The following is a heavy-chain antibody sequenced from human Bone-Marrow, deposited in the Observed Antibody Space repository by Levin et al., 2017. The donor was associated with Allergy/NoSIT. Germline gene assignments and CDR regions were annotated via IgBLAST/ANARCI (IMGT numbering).Heavy chain of an antibody. V-gene: IGHV1-2*06. CDR2: INPKLGGT. D-gene: IGHD2/OR15-2a*01. J-gene: IGHJ4*02. Sequence: ASVKVSCKASGYTFIDYYMHWFRQAPGQGLEWMGRINPKLGGTNYAQKLQGRVTMASDTSINTSYMDLSGLTSDDTAVYFCARAHCNSADCWTLCSLWGQGTLVTVSS. CDR3: ARAHCNSADCWTLCSL. CDR1: GYTFIDYY.